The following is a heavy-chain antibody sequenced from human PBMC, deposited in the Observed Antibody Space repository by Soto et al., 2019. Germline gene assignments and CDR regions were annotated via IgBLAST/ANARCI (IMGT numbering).Heavy chain of an antibody. CDR1: GGSISSYY. Sequence: SETLSLTCTVSGGSISSYYWSWIRQPPGKGLEWIGYIYYSGSTNYNPSLKSRVTISVDTSKNQFSLKLSSVTAADTAVYYCARLRYSSSSDPFYSSSWYFTPHEFDYWGQGTLVTVSS. D-gene: IGHD6-13*01. CDR2: IYYSGST. CDR3: ARLRYSSSSDPFYSSSWYFTPHEFDY. J-gene: IGHJ4*02. V-gene: IGHV4-59*08.